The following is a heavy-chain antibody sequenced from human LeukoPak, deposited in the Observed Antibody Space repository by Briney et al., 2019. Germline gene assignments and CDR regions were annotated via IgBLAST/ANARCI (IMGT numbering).Heavy chain of an antibody. CDR2: IYHSGST. V-gene: IGHV4-30-2*01. CDR1: GGSISGGGYY. CDR3: AREKPYYYDSSGYTNQFDC. Sequence: SETLSLTCTVSGGSISGGGYYWSWIRQPPGKGLEWIGYIYHSGSTYYNPSLKSRVTISVDRSKNQFSLKLSSVTAADTAVYYCAREKPYYYDSSGYTNQFDCWGQGTLVTVSS. J-gene: IGHJ4*02. D-gene: IGHD3-22*01.